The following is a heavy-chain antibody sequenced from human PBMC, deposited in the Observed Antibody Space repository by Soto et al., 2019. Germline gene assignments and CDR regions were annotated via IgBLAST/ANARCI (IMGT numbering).Heavy chain of an antibody. V-gene: IGHV3-30-3*01. J-gene: IGHJ6*02. CDR3: ARVPVIGSYYYYYGMDV. D-gene: IGHD2-2*03. CDR2: ISYDGSNK. Sequence: QVQLVESGGGVVQPGRSLRLSCAASGFTFSSYAMHWVRQAPGKGLEWVAVISYDGSNKYYADSVKGRFTISRDNSKNTLYLQMNSLRAEDTAVYYCARVPVIGSYYYYYGMDVWGQGTTVTVSS. CDR1: GFTFSSYA.